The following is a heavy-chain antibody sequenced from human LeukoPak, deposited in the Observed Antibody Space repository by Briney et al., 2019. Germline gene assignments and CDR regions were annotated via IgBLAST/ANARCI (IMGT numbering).Heavy chain of an antibody. D-gene: IGHD6-19*01. CDR3: ARQWRDGDWFDP. CDR1: GYSISSGYY. CDR2: IT. Sequence: SETLSLTCAVSGYSISSGYYWGWIPQPPGKGLVWIGSITYSNPSLKSRVTISVDTSKNQFSLKLSSVTAADTAVYYCARQWRDGDWFDPWGQGTLVTVSS. J-gene: IGHJ5*02. V-gene: IGHV4-38-2*01.